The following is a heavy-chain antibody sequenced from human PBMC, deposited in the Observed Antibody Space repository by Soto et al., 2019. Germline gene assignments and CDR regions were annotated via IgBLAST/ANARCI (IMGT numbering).Heavy chain of an antibody. CDR2: IIPILGIA. Sequence: QVQLVQSGAEVKKPGSSVKVSCKASGGTFSSYTISWVRQAPGQGLEWMGRIIPILGIANYAQKFQGRVTTTADKSTSTAYMELSSLRSEDTAVYYGARDECSGGSCSFDYWGQGTLVTVSS. J-gene: IGHJ4*02. V-gene: IGHV1-69*08. CDR3: ARDECSGGSCSFDY. CDR1: GGTFSSYT. D-gene: IGHD2-15*01.